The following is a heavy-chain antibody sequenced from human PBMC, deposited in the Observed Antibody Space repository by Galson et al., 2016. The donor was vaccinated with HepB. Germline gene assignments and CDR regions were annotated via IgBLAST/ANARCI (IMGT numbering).Heavy chain of an antibody. V-gene: IGHV4-39*01. J-gene: IGHJ4*02. CDR3: ATNGYAYGNEAY. CDR2: IYYSGST. Sequence: ATLSLTCTVSGGSISSSSYYWGWIRQPPGKGLEWIGSIYYSGSTYYSPSLKSRVTMSVDTSKNQFSLKLSSVTAADTAVYYCATNGYAYGNEAYWGQGTLVTVSS. CDR1: GGSISSSSYY. D-gene: IGHD5-18*01.